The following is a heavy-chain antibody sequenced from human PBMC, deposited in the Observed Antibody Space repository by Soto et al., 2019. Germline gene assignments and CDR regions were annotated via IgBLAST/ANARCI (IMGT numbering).Heavy chain of an antibody. CDR3: ARVAGYSSSWFYFDY. Sequence: ASVKVSCKASGYTFTGYYMHWVRQAPGQGLEWMGWINPNSGGTNYAQKFQGWVTMTRDTSISTAYMELSRLRSDDTAVYYCARVAGYSSSWFYFDYWGQGTLVTVSS. V-gene: IGHV1-2*04. D-gene: IGHD6-13*01. J-gene: IGHJ4*02. CDR1: GYTFTGYY. CDR2: INPNSGGT.